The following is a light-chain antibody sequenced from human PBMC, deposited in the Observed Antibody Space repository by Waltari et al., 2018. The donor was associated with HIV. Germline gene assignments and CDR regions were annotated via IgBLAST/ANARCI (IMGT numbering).Light chain of an antibody. CDR1: DLNAYKY. J-gene: IGLJ2*01. CDR3: TSYISGTTPV. CDR2: EVT. Sequence: QSALTQPAPVSGSPGQSITISCDLNAYKYVSWYQRHPGKAPKVIIYEVTNRPSGLSNRFSGSKSGNTATLTISGLQPEDEADYFCTSYISGTTPVFGRGTRVTVL. V-gene: IGLV2-14*01.